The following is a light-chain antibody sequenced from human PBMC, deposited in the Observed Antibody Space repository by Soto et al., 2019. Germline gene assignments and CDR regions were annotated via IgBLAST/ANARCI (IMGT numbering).Light chain of an antibody. J-gene: IGKJ1*01. V-gene: IGKV1-33*01. CDR3: QQYDHLPRT. CDR1: QELSNY. CDR2: DAS. Sequence: DIQMIQSPSSLSASVGDRVTITCQASQELSNYLNWYQQKPGKAPKLLIYDASNLERGVPSRFSGRGSGTYCTFTISSLQPEDFATYYCQQYDHLPRTFGRGTKVEIK.